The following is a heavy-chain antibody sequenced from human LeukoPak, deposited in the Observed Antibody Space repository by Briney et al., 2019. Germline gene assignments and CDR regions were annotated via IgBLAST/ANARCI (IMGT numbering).Heavy chain of an antibody. CDR2: VKSKANSYAT. V-gene: IGHV3-73*01. CDR1: GFTFSGSS. J-gene: IGHJ4*02. CDR3: TIDSK. D-gene: IGHD2-21*01. Sequence: GGSLRLSCAASGFTFSGSSMNWVRQASGKGLEWVGRVKSKANSYATAYAASVKGSFTISRDDSENTAYLQMNSLKAEDTAVYYCTIDSKWGQGTQVTVSS.